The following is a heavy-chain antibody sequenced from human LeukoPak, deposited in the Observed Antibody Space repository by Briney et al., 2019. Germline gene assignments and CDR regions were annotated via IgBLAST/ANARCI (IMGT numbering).Heavy chain of an antibody. CDR3: ARDVGASNFDY. CDR2: IYYSGST. Sequence: SETLSLTCTVSGGSISSYYWSWIRQPPGKGLEWIGYIYYSGSTNYNPSLKGRVTISVDTSKNQFSLKLSSVTAADTAVYYCARDVGASNFDYWGQGILVTVSS. CDR1: GGSISSYY. J-gene: IGHJ4*02. V-gene: IGHV4-59*01. D-gene: IGHD1-26*01.